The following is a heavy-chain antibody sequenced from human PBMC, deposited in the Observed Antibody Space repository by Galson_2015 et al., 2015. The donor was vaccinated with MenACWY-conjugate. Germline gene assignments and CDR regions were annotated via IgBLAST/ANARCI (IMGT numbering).Heavy chain of an antibody. CDR2: ISYSGGT. J-gene: IGHJ6*02. D-gene: IGHD6-19*01. CDR1: GVSISSYY. Sequence: SETLSLTCTVSGVSISSYYWTWIRQPPGKGLEWLAYISYSGGTNYNPSLNGRTTISLDTSKNQFSLKLTSVTAADTAVYYCARHPSSAQGWKGMDVWGQGTTVTVSS. CDR3: ARHPSSAQGWKGMDV. V-gene: IGHV4-59*08.